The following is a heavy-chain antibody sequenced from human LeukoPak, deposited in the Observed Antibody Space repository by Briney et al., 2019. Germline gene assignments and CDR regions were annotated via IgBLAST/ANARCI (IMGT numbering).Heavy chain of an antibody. D-gene: IGHD3-3*01. Sequence: PSETLSLTCAVYGGSFSGYYWSWIRQPPGKGLEWIGEINHSGSTNYNPSLKSRVTISVDTSKSQFSLKLSSVTAADTAVYYCARRDDSVFDYWGQGTLVTVSS. V-gene: IGHV4-34*01. CDR3: ARRDDSVFDY. J-gene: IGHJ4*02. CDR1: GGSFSGYY. CDR2: INHSGST.